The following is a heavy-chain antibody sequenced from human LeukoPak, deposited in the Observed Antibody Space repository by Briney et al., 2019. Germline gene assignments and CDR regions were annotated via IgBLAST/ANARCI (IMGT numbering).Heavy chain of an antibody. Sequence: PGGTLRLSCAASGFTFSSYGMSWVRQAPGKGLEWVSAISGSGGSTYYADSVKGRFTISRDNSKNTLYLQMNSLRAEDTAVYYCARVLLWFGGSPDAFDVWGQGTMVTVSS. J-gene: IGHJ3*01. CDR3: ARVLLWFGGSPDAFDV. CDR2: ISGSGGST. V-gene: IGHV3-23*01. CDR1: GFTFSSYG. D-gene: IGHD3-10*01.